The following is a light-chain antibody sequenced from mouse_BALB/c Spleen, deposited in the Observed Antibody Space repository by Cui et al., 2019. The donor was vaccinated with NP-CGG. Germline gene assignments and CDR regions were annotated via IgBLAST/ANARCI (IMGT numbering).Light chain of an antibody. CDR1: TGAVTTSNY. CDR2: GTN. J-gene: IGLJ1*01. V-gene: IGLV1*01. CDR3: ALWYSNHWV. Sequence: QAVVTQESALTTSPGETVTLNCRSSTGAVTTSNYANWVQEKPDHLFTGLIGGTNNRAPGIPARFSGSLIGDKAVLTITGAQTEDETIYFCALWYSNHWVFGGGTKLTVL.